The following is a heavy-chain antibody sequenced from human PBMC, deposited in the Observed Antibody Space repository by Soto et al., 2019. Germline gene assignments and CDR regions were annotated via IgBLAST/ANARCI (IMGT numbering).Heavy chain of an antibody. CDR3: VRGSDPYKCGF. D-gene: IGHD6-25*01. Sequence: QVQLQESGPGLVKPSQTLSLTCTVSGASVNSGLYFWNWIRQVPGKGLEWIGHVHPSGNINYNPSLKGRFTMSMDTSKNQVALQLNSVTVADPAVYYCVRGSDPYKCGFWGQGTLVTVSS. J-gene: IGHJ4*02. CDR2: VHPSGNI. CDR1: GASVNSGLYF. V-gene: IGHV4-31*03.